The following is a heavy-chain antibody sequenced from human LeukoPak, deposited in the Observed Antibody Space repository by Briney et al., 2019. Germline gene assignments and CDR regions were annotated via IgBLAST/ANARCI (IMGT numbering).Heavy chain of an antibody. CDR1: GYTFTSYY. D-gene: IGHD6-6*01. CDR2: INPNSGGT. V-gene: IGHV1-2*06. Sequence: GASVKVSCKASGYTFTSYYMHWVRQAPGQGLEWMGRINPNSGGTNYAQKFQGRVTMTRDTSISTAYMELSRLRSDDTAVYYCARATYSSSSSEYYFDYWGQGTLVTVSS. J-gene: IGHJ4*02. CDR3: ARATYSSSSSEYYFDY.